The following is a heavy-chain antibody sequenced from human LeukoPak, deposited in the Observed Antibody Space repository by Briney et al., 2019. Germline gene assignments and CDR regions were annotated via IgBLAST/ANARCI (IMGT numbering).Heavy chain of an antibody. Sequence: PGGSLRLSCAASGFTLSSYAMNWVRQAPGKGLEWVSTFSHSGDDTYYAASVKGRFTISRDNSENTLYLQMNSLTAEDTAVYYCAKDRCGGSCYHGLFDCWGQGTLVTVSS. CDR2: FSHSGDDT. J-gene: IGHJ4*02. V-gene: IGHV3-23*01. CDR3: AKDRCGGSCYHGLFDC. D-gene: IGHD2-15*01. CDR1: GFTLSSYA.